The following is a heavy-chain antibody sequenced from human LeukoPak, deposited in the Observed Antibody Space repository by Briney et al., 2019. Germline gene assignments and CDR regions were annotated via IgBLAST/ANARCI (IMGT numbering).Heavy chain of an antibody. D-gene: IGHD4-11*01. CDR1: GFAFSTYA. CDR3: ASNYGG. J-gene: IGHJ4*02. Sequence: GGSLRLSCAASGFAFSTYAMIWVRQTPGKGLEWVSHISRTGDSTIYGDAVKGRFTISRDNSKNVLNLQMNSLRAEDTAVYYCASNYGGWGQGTLVTVSS. CDR2: ISRTGDST. V-gene: IGHV3-23*01.